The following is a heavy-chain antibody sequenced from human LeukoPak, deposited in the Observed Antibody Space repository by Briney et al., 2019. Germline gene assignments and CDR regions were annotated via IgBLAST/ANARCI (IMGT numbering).Heavy chain of an antibody. J-gene: IGHJ5*02. V-gene: IGHV1-2*02. D-gene: IGHD6-19*01. CDR3: ARPYSSGWYGENWFDP. Sequence: EASVKVSCKASGYTFTGYYMHWVRQAPGQGLEWMGWINPNSGGTNYAQKFQGRVTMTRDTSISTAYMELSRLRSDDTAVYYCARPYSSGWYGENWFDPWGQGTLVTVSS. CDR2: INPNSGGT. CDR1: GYTFTGYY.